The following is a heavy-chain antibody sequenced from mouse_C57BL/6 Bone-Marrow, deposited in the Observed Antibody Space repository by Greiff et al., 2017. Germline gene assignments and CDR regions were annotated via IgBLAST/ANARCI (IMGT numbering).Heavy chain of an antibody. Sequence: VQLQQSGAELVRPGTSVKVSCKASGYAFTNYLIDWVKQRPGQGLEWIGVINPGSGGTNYNEKFKGKATLTADKSSSTAYMQLSSLTSEDSAVYFCARKGWEGWYFDVWGTGTTVTVSS. D-gene: IGHD4-1*01. J-gene: IGHJ1*03. V-gene: IGHV1-54*01. CDR3: ARKGWEGWYFDV. CDR1: GYAFTNYL. CDR2: INPGSGGT.